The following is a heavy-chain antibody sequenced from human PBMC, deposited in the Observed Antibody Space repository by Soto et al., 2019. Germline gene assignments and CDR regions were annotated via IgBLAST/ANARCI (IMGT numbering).Heavy chain of an antibody. Sequence: PRGSLRLSCAAAGFTFSRFSMHWVRQAPGKGLAWVAVISYDGNNKHFAESVKGRFSISRDHSKNTVCLEMNNLRGDDSAVYYCARDHGMFLSYYYYGMDVWGQGTTVTVSS. CDR2: ISYDGNNK. V-gene: IGHV3-30-3*01. D-gene: IGHD3-10*02. CDR3: ARDHGMFLSYYYYGMDV. J-gene: IGHJ6*02. CDR1: GFTFSRFS.